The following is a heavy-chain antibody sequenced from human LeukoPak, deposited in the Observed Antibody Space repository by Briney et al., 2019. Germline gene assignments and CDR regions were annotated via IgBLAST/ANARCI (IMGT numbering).Heavy chain of an antibody. D-gene: IGHD6-19*01. CDR3: AHRGGSSGWSYFDY. V-gene: IGHV2-5*02. CDR2: IYWDGDK. Sequence: ESGPTLVKPTQTLTLTRTFSGFSLSTSGVGVGWIRQPPGKALEWLAFIYWDGDKRYSPSLKRRLTITKDTSKNQVVLTMTNMDPVDTATYYCAHRGGSSGWSYFDYWGQGTLVSVSS. J-gene: IGHJ4*02. CDR1: GFSLSTSGVG.